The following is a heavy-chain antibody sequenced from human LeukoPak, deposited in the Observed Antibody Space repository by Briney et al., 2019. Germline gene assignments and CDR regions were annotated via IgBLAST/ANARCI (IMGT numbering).Heavy chain of an antibody. Sequence: PSETLSLTCTVSGGSISSYYWSWIRQPPGKGLEWIGYISYSGGTNYNPSLKSRVTISVDTSKNRFSLKLSSVTAADTAVYYCARSTSPNTWFDPWGQGTLVTVSS. CDR3: ARSTSPNTWFDP. J-gene: IGHJ5*02. CDR1: GGSISSYY. CDR2: ISYSGGT. V-gene: IGHV4-59*01.